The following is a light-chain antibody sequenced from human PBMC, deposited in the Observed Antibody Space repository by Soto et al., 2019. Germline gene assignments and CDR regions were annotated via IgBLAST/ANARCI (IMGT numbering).Light chain of an antibody. CDR1: QSVSSTY. CDR2: GAS. Sequence: EFVLTQSPCTLSLSPRERATLSCMASQSVSSTYVAWYQHIPGQTPRLLIYGASNRATGIPDRFSGSESGTDFTLTISRLEPEDFAVYYCQQHGISPWMFGQVSKVAIK. CDR3: QQHGISPWM. J-gene: IGKJ1*01. V-gene: IGKV3-20*01.